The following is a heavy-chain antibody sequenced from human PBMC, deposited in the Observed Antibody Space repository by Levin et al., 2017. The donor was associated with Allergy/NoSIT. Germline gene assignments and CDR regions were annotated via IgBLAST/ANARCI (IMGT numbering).Heavy chain of an antibody. Sequence: GGSLRLSCAASGFTFSSYAMSWVLQAPGKGLEWVSAISGSGGSTYYADSVKGRFTISRDNSKNTLYLQMNSLRAEDTAVYYCAKEPSIAARPVSLGDYWGQGTLVTVSS. CDR1: GFTFSSYA. V-gene: IGHV3-23*01. CDR3: AKEPSIAARPVSLGDY. J-gene: IGHJ4*02. CDR2: ISGSGGST. D-gene: IGHD6-6*01.